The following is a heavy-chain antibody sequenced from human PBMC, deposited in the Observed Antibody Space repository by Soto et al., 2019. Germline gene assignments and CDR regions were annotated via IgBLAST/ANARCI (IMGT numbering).Heavy chain of an antibody. J-gene: IGHJ5*02. CDR1: GGTFSSYA. CDR3: ARRSLVTAAAGTGFDP. Sequence: SVKVSCKASGGTFSSYAISWVRQAPGQGLEWMGGIIPIFGTANYAQKFQGRVTITADKSTSTAYMELSSLRSEDTAVYYCARRSLVTAAAGTGFDPWGQGTLVTVSS. CDR2: IIPIFGTA. V-gene: IGHV1-69*06. D-gene: IGHD6-13*01.